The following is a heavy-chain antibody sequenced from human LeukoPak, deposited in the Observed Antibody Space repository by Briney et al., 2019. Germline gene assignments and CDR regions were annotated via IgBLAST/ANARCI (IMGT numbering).Heavy chain of an antibody. CDR1: GGSISSSSYY. D-gene: IGHD6-6*01. CDR3: ASIAARPTYYYYYMDV. Sequence: PSETLSLTCTVSGGSISSSSYYWGWIRQPPGKGLEWIGSIYYSGSTYYNPSLKSRVTISVDTSKNQFPLKLSSVTAADTAVYYCASIAARPTYYYYYMDVWGKGTTVTVSS. CDR2: IYYSGST. J-gene: IGHJ6*03. V-gene: IGHV4-39*01.